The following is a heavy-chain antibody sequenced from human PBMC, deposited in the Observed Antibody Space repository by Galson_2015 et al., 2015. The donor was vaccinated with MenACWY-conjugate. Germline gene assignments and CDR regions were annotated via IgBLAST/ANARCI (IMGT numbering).Heavy chain of an antibody. CDR1: GFIFNTYW. CDR3: AKTRGASFYFDS. V-gene: IGHV3-74*01. CDR2: LNGDGQST. D-gene: IGHD1-26*01. Sequence: SLRLSCAASGFIFNTYWMHWVRQAPGKGLVWVSRLNGDGQSTNYADSVKDRFTISRDNAKNTLYLQMNSLRPEDTAVFYCAKTRGASFYFDSWGQGTLVTVSS. J-gene: IGHJ4*02.